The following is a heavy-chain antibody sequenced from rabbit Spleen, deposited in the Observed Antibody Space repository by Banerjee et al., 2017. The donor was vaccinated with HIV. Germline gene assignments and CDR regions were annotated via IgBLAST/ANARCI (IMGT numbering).Heavy chain of an antibody. D-gene: IGHD4-2*01. Sequence: QEQLVESGGGLVQPGGSLKLSCKASGFDFSSYGVSWVRQAPGKGLEWIGYIDPVFGSTYYASWVNGRFTISSHNAQNTLYLQLSSLTAADTATYFCARDAAGREDFDLWGQGTLVTVS. V-gene: IGHV1S47*01. CDR3: ARDAAGREDFDL. CDR2: IDPVFGST. J-gene: IGHJ4*01. CDR1: GFDFSSYG.